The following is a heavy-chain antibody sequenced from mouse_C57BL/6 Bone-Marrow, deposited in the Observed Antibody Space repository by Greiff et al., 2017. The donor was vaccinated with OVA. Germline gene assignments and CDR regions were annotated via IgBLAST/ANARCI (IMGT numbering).Heavy chain of an antibody. D-gene: IGHD2-1*01. Sequence: EVMLVESGGGLVQPGVSLKLSCAASGFTFSDYYMYWVRQTPEKRLEWVAYISNGGGSTYYPDTVKSRFTISRDNAKNTLYLQMSRLKSEDTAIYYCARHDGNYVGYYYAMDYWGQGTSVTVSS. V-gene: IGHV5-12*01. CDR3: ARHDGNYVGYYYAMDY. CDR1: GFTFSDYY. J-gene: IGHJ4*01. CDR2: ISNGGGST.